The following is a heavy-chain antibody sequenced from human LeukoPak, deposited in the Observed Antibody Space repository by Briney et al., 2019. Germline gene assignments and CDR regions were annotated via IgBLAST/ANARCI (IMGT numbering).Heavy chain of an antibody. J-gene: IGHJ3*02. CDR2: IYHSGST. CDR3: ARAGVVGPLGAFDI. Sequence: SETLSLTCTVSGGSISSGGYYWSWIRQPPGKGLEWIGYIYHSGSTYYNPSLKSRVTISVDRSKNQFSLKLSSVTAADTAVYYCARAGVVGPLGAFDIWGQGTMVTVSS. V-gene: IGHV4-30-2*01. CDR1: GGSISSGGYY. D-gene: IGHD1-26*01.